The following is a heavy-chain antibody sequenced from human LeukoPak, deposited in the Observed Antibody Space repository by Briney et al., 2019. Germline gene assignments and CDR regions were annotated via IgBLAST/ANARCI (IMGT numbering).Heavy chain of an antibody. J-gene: IGHJ6*03. CDR2: ISAYNGNT. Sequence: ASVKVSCKASGYTFTSYGISWVRQAPGQGLEWMGWISAYNGNTNYAQKLQGRVTMTTDTSTSTAYMELRSLRSDDTAVYYCARGDYDSSGYYYGSGAYYYYYMDVWGKGTTVTISS. V-gene: IGHV1-18*01. CDR1: GYTFTSYG. D-gene: IGHD3-22*01. CDR3: ARGDYDSSGYYYGSGAYYYYYMDV.